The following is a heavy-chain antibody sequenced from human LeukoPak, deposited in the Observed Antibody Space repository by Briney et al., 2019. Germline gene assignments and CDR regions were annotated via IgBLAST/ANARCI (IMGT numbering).Heavy chain of an antibody. J-gene: IGHJ6*02. CDR2: ISGSGGST. V-gene: IGHV3-23*01. CDR1: GXTFSSYA. D-gene: IGHD5-18*01. CDR3: AKHRGYSYGNYYDVHV. Sequence: PGGSLRFSCSASGXTFSSYARSWVRQAPGKGLEWVSGISGSGGSTYYADSVKGRFTISRDNSKNTLYLQMNSLRAEDTAVYYCAKHRGYSYGNYYDVHVWGQGTTVSVSS.